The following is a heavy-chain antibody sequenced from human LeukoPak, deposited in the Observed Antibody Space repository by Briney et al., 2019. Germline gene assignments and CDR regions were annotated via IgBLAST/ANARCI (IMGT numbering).Heavy chain of an antibody. J-gene: IGHJ5*02. Sequence: ASVRVSCKASGDTFTGYYMHWVRQAPGQGLEWMGWINPDSGGAEYAQKFQGRVTMTRDTSITTAYMELSRLRSDDTAVYYCAREGWYTGNPLRGNWSDPWGQGTLVTVSS. CDR2: INPDSGGA. D-gene: IGHD1-26*01. CDR1: GDTFTGYY. V-gene: IGHV1-2*02. CDR3: AREGWYTGNPLRGNWSDP.